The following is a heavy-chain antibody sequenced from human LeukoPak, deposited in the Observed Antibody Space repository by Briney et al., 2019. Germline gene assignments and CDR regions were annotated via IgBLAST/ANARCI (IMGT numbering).Heavy chain of an antibody. CDR3: ARTITLVRGVIIYPNYFDY. CDR2: IYPGDSDT. V-gene: IGHV5-51*01. Sequence: GESLKISCKGSGYSFTTNWIGWVRQMPGKGLEWMGIIYPGDSDTKYSPSFQGQVTISADKSISTAYLQWSSLKASDTAMYYCARTITLVRGVIIYPNYFDYWGQGTTVTVSS. J-gene: IGHJ4*03. CDR1: GYSFTTNW. D-gene: IGHD3-10*01.